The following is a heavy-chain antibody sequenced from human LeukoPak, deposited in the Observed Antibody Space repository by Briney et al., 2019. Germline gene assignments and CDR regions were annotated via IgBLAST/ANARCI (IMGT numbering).Heavy chain of an antibody. CDR3: ARDQGYDYVWGSYRWKYFDY. V-gene: IGHV1-2*02. Sequence: GASVKVSCKASGYTFTGYYMHWVRQAPGQGLEWMGWINPNSGGTNYAQKFQGRVTMTRDTSISTAYMELSRLRSDDTAVYYCARDQGYDYVWGSYRWKYFDYWGQGTLVTVSS. J-gene: IGHJ4*02. CDR1: GYTFTGYY. D-gene: IGHD3-16*02. CDR2: INPNSGGT.